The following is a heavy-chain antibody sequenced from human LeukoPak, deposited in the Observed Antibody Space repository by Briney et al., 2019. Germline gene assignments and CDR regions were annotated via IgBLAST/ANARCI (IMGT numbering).Heavy chain of an antibody. CDR3: AKRAVPGNAFFDN. J-gene: IGHJ4*02. Sequence: GGSLRLSCAASGFTFNTHAMHWVRQAPGKGLEWVSSISGSGGSTYYADSVKGRFTISRDNSKNTLFLQMNSLRAEDTAVYYCAKRAVPGNAFFDNWGQGTLVTVSS. CDR2: ISGSGGST. D-gene: IGHD6-19*01. CDR1: GFTFNTHA. V-gene: IGHV3-23*01.